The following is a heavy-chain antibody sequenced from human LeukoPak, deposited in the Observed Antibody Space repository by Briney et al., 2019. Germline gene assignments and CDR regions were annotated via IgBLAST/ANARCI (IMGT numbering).Heavy chain of an antibody. J-gene: IGHJ4*02. D-gene: IGHD5-24*01. CDR2: ISYDGSNK. V-gene: IGHV3-30-3*01. CDR1: GFTFSSYA. Sequence: AGGSLRLSCAASGFTFSSYAMHWVRQAPGKGLEGVAVISYDGSNKYYADSGKGRFTISRDNSKTTLHLQMNSLRAEDTAVYYCARDGSPYNPRFDYWGQGTLVTVSS. CDR3: ARDGSPYNPRFDY.